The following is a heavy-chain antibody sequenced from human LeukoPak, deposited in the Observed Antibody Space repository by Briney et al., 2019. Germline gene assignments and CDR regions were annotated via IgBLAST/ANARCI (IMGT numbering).Heavy chain of an antibody. CDR1: GGSISSYY. CDR3: ARVLLVSSGTFYFDY. Sequence: SETLSLTCTVSGGSISSYYWSWVRQPPGKGLEWIGYIHYIGSTNYNPSLKNRLTISVDTSKNQFSLKLTSVTAADTAVYYCARVLLVSSGTFYFDYWGQGTLVTVSS. J-gene: IGHJ4*02. V-gene: IGHV4-59*01. D-gene: IGHD6-25*01. CDR2: IHYIGST.